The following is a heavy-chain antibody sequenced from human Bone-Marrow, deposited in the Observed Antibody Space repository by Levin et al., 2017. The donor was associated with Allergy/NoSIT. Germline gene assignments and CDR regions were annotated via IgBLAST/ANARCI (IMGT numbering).Heavy chain of an antibody. CDR2: IIPIFGTA. V-gene: IGHV1-69*01. CDR1: GGTFSSYA. J-gene: IGHJ4*02. D-gene: IGHD1-26*01. CDR3: ASSGSYNPGRRPLDY. Sequence: KISCKASGGTFSSYAISWVRQAPGQGLEWMGGIIPIFGTANYAQKFQGRVTITADESTSTAYMELSSLRSEDTAVYYCASSGSYNPGRRPLDYWGQGTLVTVSS.